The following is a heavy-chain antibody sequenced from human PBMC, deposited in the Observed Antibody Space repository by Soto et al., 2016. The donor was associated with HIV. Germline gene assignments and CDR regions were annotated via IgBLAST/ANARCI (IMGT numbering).Heavy chain of an antibody. CDR2: ISAYNGNT. CDR1: GYTFSSYG. J-gene: IGHJ6*03. V-gene: IGHV1-18*01. Sequence: QVQLVQSGAEVKKPGTSVKVSCKASGYTFSSYGFSWVRQAPGQGLEYMGWISAYNGNTNYAQKFQGRVTMTTDTSTSTAYMELRSLRSDDTAVYYCARVPGNYYYMDVWGKGTTVTVSS. CDR3: ARVPGNYYYMDV.